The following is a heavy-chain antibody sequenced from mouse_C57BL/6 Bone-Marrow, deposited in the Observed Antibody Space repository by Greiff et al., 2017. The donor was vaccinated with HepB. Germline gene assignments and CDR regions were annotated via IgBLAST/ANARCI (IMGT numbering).Heavy chain of an antibody. CDR1: GFTFSSYG. CDR3: ARLDGYYVIDY. J-gene: IGHJ2*01. Sequence: EVQLQESGGDLVKPGGSLKLSCAASGFTFSSYGMSWVRQTPDKRLEWVATISSGGSYTYYPDSVKGRFTISRDNAKNTLYLQMSSLKSEDTAMYYCARLDGYYVIDYWGQGTTLTVSS. CDR2: ISSGGSYT. D-gene: IGHD2-3*01. V-gene: IGHV5-6*01.